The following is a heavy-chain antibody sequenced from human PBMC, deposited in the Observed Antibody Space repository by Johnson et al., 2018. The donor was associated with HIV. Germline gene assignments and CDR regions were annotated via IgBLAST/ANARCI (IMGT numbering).Heavy chain of an antibody. J-gene: IGHJ3*02. Sequence: VQLVESGGGVVQPGRSLRLSCAASGFTFDDYAMHWVRQAPGKGLEWASGINWNGGSTGYADSVKGRFTVSRDNSKNTLFLQMNGLRAEDTAVYYCAREGRTGPDTFDIWGQGTMLTVSS. CDR3: AREGRTGPDTFDI. CDR2: INWNGGST. CDR1: GFTFDDYA. V-gene: IGHV3-20*04.